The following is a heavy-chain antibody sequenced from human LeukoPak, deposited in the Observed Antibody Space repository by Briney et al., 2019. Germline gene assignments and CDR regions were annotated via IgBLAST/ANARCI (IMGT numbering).Heavy chain of an antibody. CDR2: ISGSGGST. CDR3: AKAGPFGYSCGCFDY. Sequence: PGGSLRLSCAASGFTFSSYAMSWVRQAPGKGLEWVSAISGSGGSTYYADSVKGRFTISRDNSKNTLYLQMNSLRAEDTAVYCCAKAGPFGYSCGCFDYWGQGTLVTVSS. D-gene: IGHD5-18*01. J-gene: IGHJ4*02. V-gene: IGHV3-23*01. CDR1: GFTFSSYA.